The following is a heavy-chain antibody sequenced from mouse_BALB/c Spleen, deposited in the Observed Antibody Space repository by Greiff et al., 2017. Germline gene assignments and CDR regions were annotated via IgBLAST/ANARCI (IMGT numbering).Heavy chain of an antibody. J-gene: IGHJ1*01. CDR1: GYSITSGYS. Sequence: EVQLQQSGPDLVKPSQSLSLTCTVTGYSITSGYSWHWIRQFPGNKLEWMGYIHYSGSTNYNPSLKSRISITRDTSKNQFFLQLNSVTTEDTATYYCARCPLITTVVAYRYFDVWGAGTTVTVSS. V-gene: IGHV3-1*02. CDR2: IHYSGST. CDR3: ARCPLITTVVAYRYFDV. D-gene: IGHD1-1*01.